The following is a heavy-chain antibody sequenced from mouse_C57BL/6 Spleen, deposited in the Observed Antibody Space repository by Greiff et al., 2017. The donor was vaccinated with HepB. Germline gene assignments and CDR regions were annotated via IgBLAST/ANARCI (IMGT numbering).Heavy chain of an antibody. V-gene: IGHV5-4*03. Sequence: DVMLVESGGGLVKPGGSLKLSCAASGFTFSSYAMSWVRQTPEKRLEWVATISDGGSYTYYPDNVKGRFTISRDNAKNNLYLQMSHLKSEDTAMYYCALSLKTYFDYWGQGTTLTVSS. J-gene: IGHJ2*01. CDR3: ALSLKTYFDY. CDR2: ISDGGSYT. D-gene: IGHD6-1*01. CDR1: GFTFSSYA.